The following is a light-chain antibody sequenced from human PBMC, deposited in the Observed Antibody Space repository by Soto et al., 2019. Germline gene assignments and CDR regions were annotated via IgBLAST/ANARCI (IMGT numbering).Light chain of an antibody. CDR3: QQYKTYSLT. J-gene: IGKJ4*01. CDR1: QDVSSW. V-gene: IGKV1-5*01. CDR2: DAS. Sequence: DVQSIQFPSTLFASVVDRVTITCLANQDVSSWLAWYQQKPGKAPKILIYDASSLESGVPPRFSGSGSGTEFTLTISSMQPDDSATYHCQQYKTYSLTFGGGTQLDI.